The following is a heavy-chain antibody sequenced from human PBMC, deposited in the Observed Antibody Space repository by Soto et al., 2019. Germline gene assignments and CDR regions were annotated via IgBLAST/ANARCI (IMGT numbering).Heavy chain of an antibody. CDR2: ISSSSSTI. V-gene: IGHV3-48*01. D-gene: IGHD3-16*01. CDR1: GFTFSSYS. Sequence: GGSLRLSCAASGFTFSSYSMNWVRQAPGKGLEWVSYISSSSSTIYYADSVKGRFTISRDNAKNSLYLQMNSLRAEDTAVYYCARVGGGTYYYYYMDVWGKGTTVTVSS. CDR3: ARVGGGTYYYYYMDV. J-gene: IGHJ6*03.